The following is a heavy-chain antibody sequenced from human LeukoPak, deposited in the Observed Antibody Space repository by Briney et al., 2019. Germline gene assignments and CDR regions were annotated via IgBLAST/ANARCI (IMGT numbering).Heavy chain of an antibody. J-gene: IGHJ4*02. V-gene: IGHV1-18*01. CDR2: ISAYNGNT. D-gene: IGHD2-8*01. CDR3: ARDYHIVLMVYAIRRFDY. CDR1: GYTFTSYG. Sequence: ASVKVSCKASGYTFTSYGISWVRQAPGQGLEWMGWISAYNGNTNYAQKLQGRVTMTTDTSTSTAYMELRSLRSDDTAVYHCARDYHIVLMVYAIRRFDYWGQGTLVTVSS.